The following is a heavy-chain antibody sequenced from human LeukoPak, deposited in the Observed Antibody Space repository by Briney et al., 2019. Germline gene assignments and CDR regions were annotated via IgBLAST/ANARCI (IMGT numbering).Heavy chain of an antibody. V-gene: IGHV4-34*01. J-gene: IGHJ3*02. CDR1: GDSISSDY. CDR2: INHSGST. D-gene: IGHD3-22*01. Sequence: SETLSLTCSASGDSISSDYWSWIRQLAGKGLEWIGEINHSGSTNYNPSLKSRVTISVDTSKNQFSLKLSSVTAADTAVYYCARGYDSDAFDIWGQGTMVTVSS. CDR3: ARGYDSDAFDI.